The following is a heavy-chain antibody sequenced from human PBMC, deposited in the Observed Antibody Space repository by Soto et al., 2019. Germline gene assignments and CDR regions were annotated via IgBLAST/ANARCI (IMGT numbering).Heavy chain of an antibody. D-gene: IGHD2-21*01. CDR3: ARGEGGPRWGSIDY. Sequence: ASVKVSCKASGYTFNGYYMHWVRQETGQGLEWMGWINPNSGGTNYAQKFQGWVTMTRDTSISTAYMELSRLRSDDTAVYYCARGEGGPRWGSIDYWGQGTLVTVSS. CDR1: GYTFNGYY. V-gene: IGHV1-2*04. CDR2: INPNSGGT. J-gene: IGHJ4*02.